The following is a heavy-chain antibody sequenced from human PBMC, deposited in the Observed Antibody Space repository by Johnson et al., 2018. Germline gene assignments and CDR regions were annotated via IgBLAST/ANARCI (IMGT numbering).Heavy chain of an antibody. J-gene: IGHJ3*02. CDR2: IYYCGST. Sequence: QVQLQESGPGLVKPSETLSLTCTVSGGSISSHYWSWIRQPPGKGLEWIGYIYYCGSTNYNPSLKSRVTISLDTSKNQFSLKLSSVTAADTAVYYCARDRDYWDAFDIWGQGTMVTVSS. D-gene: IGHD4-17*01. CDR3: ARDRDYWDAFDI. CDR1: GGSISSHY. V-gene: IGHV4-59*11.